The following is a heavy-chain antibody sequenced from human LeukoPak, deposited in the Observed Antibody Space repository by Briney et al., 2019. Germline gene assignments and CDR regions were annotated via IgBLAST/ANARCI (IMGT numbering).Heavy chain of an antibody. CDR3: ARGILYCSGGSCYGYFDY. CDR2: INPNSGDT. D-gene: IGHD2-15*01. J-gene: IGHJ4*02. CDR1: GYTFTGYY. V-gene: IGHV1-2*02. Sequence: ASVKVSCKASGYTFTGYYIHWVRQAPGQGLEWMGWINPNSGDTNYAQKFQGRVTMTRDTSISTAYMELSRLTSDDTAVYYCARGILYCSGGSCYGYFDYWGQGTLVTVSS.